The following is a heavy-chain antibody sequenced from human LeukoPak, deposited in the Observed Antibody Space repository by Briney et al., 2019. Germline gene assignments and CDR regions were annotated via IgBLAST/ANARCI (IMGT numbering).Heavy chain of an antibody. J-gene: IGHJ4*02. V-gene: IGHV1-2*02. Sequence: GASVKVSCKASGYTFTGYYMHWVRQAPGQGLEWMGWINPNSGGTNYAQKFQGRVTMTRDTSISTAYMELSRLRSDDTAVYYCARGRVVVIEFPDYWGQGTLVTVSS. CDR1: GYTFTGYY. CDR3: ARGRVVVIEFPDY. D-gene: IGHD3-22*01. CDR2: INPNSGGT.